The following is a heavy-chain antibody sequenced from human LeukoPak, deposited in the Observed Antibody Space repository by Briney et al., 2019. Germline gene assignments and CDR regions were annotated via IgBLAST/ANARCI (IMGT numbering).Heavy chain of an antibody. CDR3: AREGGFDSSGYLIVSGVLYAFDI. CDR2: IIPIFGTA. V-gene: IGHV1-69*05. D-gene: IGHD3-22*01. Sequence: SVKVSCKASGGTFSSYAISWVRQAPGQGLEWMGRIIPIFGTAHYAQKFQGRVTINTDESTSTAYMELSSLRSEDTVVYYCAREGGFDSSGYLIVSGVLYAFDIWGQGTMVTVSS. J-gene: IGHJ3*02. CDR1: GGTFSSYA.